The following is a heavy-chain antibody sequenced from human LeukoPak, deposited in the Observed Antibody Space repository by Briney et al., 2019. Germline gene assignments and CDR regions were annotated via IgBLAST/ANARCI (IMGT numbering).Heavy chain of an antibody. V-gene: IGHV4-59*07. J-gene: IGHJ4*02. CDR2: INYSGST. CDR1: GGSISSYY. D-gene: IGHD2-15*01. CDR3: ARGGGYCSGGSCHIDC. Sequence: SHSLSLTRTVSGGSISSYYWSWIRHHPGKGLEWIGYINYSGSTNYNPSLKSRVTISVDTSKNQYSLKLSSVTAADTAVYYCARGGGYCSGGSCHIDCWGQGTLVTVSS.